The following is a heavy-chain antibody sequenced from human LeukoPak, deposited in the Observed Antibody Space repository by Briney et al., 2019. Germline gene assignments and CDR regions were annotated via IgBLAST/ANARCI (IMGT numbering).Heavy chain of an antibody. V-gene: IGHV3-53*01. J-gene: IGHJ6*02. CDR3: ATSRIEWTGTIGLDV. CDR2: IYSDGNT. Sequence: GGSLRLSCGGSGFTGTTNYMSWVRQAPGKGLEWVSMIYSDGNTDYADSVKGRFTISRDNSKSGVYLQMNSLKAEDSAVYYCATSRIEWTGTIGLDVWGQGTTVIVSS. D-gene: IGHD3/OR15-3a*01. CDR1: GFTGTTNY.